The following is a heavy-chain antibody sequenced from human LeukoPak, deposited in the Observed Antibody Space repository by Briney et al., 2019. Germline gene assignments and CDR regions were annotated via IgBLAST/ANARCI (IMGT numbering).Heavy chain of an antibody. V-gene: IGHV3-53*01. D-gene: IGHD3-10*01. J-gene: IGHJ6*03. CDR2: IYSGGST. CDR1: GFTVSSNY. CDR3: ASGSGSYRTPYSYMDV. Sequence: GGSLSLSCAASGFTVSSNYMSWVRQAPGKGLEWVSVIYSGGSTYYADSVKGRFTISRDNSKNTLYLQMNSLRAEDTAVYYCASGSGSYRTPYSYMDVWGTGTTVTVSS.